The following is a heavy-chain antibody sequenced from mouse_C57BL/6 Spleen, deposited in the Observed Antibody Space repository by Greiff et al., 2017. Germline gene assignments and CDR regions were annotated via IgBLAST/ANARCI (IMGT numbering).Heavy chain of an antibody. V-gene: IGHV1-59*01. CDR2: IDPSDSYT. CDR1: GYTFTSYW. D-gene: IGHD3-2*02. J-gene: IGHJ3*01. Sequence: QVQLKQPGAELVRPGTSVKLSCKASGYTFTSYWMHWVKQRPGQGLEWIGVIDPSDSYTNSNQKFKGTATLTVDTSSSTAYMQLSSLTSEDSAVYFCASQDSSWGAYGGQGTLVTVSA. CDR3: ASQDSSWGAY.